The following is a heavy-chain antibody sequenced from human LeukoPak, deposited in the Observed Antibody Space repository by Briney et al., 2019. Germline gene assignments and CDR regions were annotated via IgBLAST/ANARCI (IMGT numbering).Heavy chain of an antibody. Sequence: ASVKVSCKASGFTFTSSAMQWVRQARGQGLEWMGIINPSGGSTSYAQKLQGRVTMTRDMSTSTVYMELSSLRSEDTAVYYCARSTMVRGVPSWFDPWGQGTLVTVSS. CDR3: ARSTMVRGVPSWFDP. V-gene: IGHV1-46*01. D-gene: IGHD3-10*01. J-gene: IGHJ5*02. CDR1: GFTFTSSA. CDR2: INPSGGST.